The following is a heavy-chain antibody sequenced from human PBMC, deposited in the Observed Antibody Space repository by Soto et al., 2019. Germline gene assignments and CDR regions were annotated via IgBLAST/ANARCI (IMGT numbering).Heavy chain of an antibody. CDR1: GFSLSTSGVG. V-gene: IGHV2-5*02. J-gene: IGHJ6*02. CDR2: IYWDDDK. CDR3: AHSRVGPAPHPCSCGTDD. Sequence: QITLKESGPTLVKPTQTLTLTCTFSGFSLSTSGVGVGWIRQPPGKALEWLALIYWDDDKRYSPSLKSRLTITKHTSKNQGVLTPATMDPVDTAIYYCAHSRVGPAPHPCSCGTDDRGRGTEVTVS. D-gene: IGHD1-26*01.